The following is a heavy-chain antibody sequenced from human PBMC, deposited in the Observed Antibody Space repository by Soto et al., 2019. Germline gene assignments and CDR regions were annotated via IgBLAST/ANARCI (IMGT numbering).Heavy chain of an antibody. D-gene: IGHD1-26*01. CDR2: INPSGGST. Sequence: ASVKVSCKASGYTFTSYAMHWVRQAPGQRLEWMGWINPSGGSTTYTQKFQGRVTMTRDTSTSTVYMEVSSLRSDDTAVYYCAVGATVANWFDPWGQGTLVTVSS. J-gene: IGHJ5*02. CDR3: AVGATVANWFDP. V-gene: IGHV1-46*01. CDR1: GYTFTSYA.